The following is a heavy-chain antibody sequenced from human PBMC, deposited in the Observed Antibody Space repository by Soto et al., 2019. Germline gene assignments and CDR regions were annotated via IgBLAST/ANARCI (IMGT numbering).Heavy chain of an antibody. CDR3: ATDKIYEWFDP. CDR1: GYTLTELS. CDR2: FDPVDGET. D-gene: IGHD5-12*01. V-gene: IGHV1-24*01. J-gene: IGHJ5*02. Sequence: ASVKVSCKVSGYTLTELSMHWVRQAPGKGLEWMAGFDPVDGETIYAQKFQGRVTMTEDTSTDTAYMELSSLRSEDTAVYYCATDKIYEWFDPWGQGTLVTVSS.